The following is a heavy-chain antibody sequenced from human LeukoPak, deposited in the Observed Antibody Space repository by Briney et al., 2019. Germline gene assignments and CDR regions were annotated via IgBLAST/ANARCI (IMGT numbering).Heavy chain of an antibody. J-gene: IGHJ5*02. CDR3: ARGTMVKGSNWFDP. CDR2: IKQDGSEK. CDR1: GFTFSSYW. D-gene: IGHD3-10*01. Sequence: GGSLRLSCAASGFTFSSYWMSWVRQAPGRGLEWVANIKQDGSEKYYVDSEKGRFTISRDNAKNSLYLQMNSLRAEDTAVYYCARGTMVKGSNWFDPWGQGTLVTVSS. V-gene: IGHV3-7*01.